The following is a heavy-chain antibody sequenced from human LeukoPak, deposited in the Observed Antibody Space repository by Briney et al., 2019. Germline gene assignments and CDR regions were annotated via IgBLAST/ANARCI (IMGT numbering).Heavy chain of an antibody. CDR1: GGSFSCYY. CDR2: INHSGST. D-gene: IGHD6-13*01. Sequence: PSETLSLICAVYGGSFSCYYWSWIRQPPGKGLEWIGEINHSGSTNYNPSLKSRVTISVDTSKNQFSLKLSSVTAADTAVYYCARGGSSSWYGWFDPWGQGTLVTVSS. V-gene: IGHV4-34*01. CDR3: ARGGSSSWYGWFDP. J-gene: IGHJ5*02.